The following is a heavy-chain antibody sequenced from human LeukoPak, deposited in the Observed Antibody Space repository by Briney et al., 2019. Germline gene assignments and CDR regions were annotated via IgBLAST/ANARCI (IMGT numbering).Heavy chain of an antibody. CDR1: GYTFTDFY. J-gene: IGHJ4*02. D-gene: IGHD6-13*01. V-gene: IGHV1-46*01. Sequence: ASVKVSCKASGYTFTDFYMNWVRQAPGQGLEWMGIINPSGASTRYAQKFQGRVTMTRDTSTSTVYMEVSSLRSEDTAVYYCARGDRRRPPSSIGWYSENIFDYWGQGTLVTVSS. CDR3: ARGDRRRPPSSIGWYSENIFDY. CDR2: INPSGAST.